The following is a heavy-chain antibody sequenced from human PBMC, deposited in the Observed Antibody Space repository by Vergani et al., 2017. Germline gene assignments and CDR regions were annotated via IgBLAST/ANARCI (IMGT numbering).Heavy chain of an antibody. V-gene: IGHV3-23*01. D-gene: IGHD3-10*01. CDR2: ISGSGGST. CDR1: GFTFSSYA. CDR3: AKFSGPVPYYYYMDV. J-gene: IGHJ6*03. Sequence: EVQLLESGGGLVQPGGSLRLSCAASGFTFSSYAMSWVRQSPGKGLEWVSAISGSGGSTYYADSVKGRFTLSRDNSKNTLYLQMNSLRAEDTAVYYCAKFSGPVPYYYYMDVWGKGTTVTVSS.